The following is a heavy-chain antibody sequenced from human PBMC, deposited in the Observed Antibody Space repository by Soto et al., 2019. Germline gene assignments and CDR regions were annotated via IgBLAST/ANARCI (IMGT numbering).Heavy chain of an antibody. CDR1: GYPVTAYY. D-gene: IGHD3-3*01. Sequence: QLHLVQSGAVVKKPGASVTVSCSASGYPVTAYYMHWVRQAPGRGLEWMGGINPATGAAKYTQTFQGGVTMARDTSTSTVFMELGGLTSEDTAVFYCARRGGVGVAGSAAFDMWGQGTLVTVSS. CDR2: INPATGAA. CDR3: ARRGGVGVAGSAAFDM. J-gene: IGHJ3*02. V-gene: IGHV1-2*02.